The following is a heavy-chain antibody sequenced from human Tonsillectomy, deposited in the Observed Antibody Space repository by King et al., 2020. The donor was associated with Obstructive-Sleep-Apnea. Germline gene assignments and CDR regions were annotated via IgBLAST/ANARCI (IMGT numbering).Heavy chain of an antibody. CDR2: ISYDGSNK. Sequence: VQLVESGGGVVQPGRSLRLSCAASGFTFSTYGMHWVRQAPGKGLEWVAVISYDGSNKYYADSVKGRFTISRDDSKNTLYLQMNSLGAEDTAVYYCAKDVHSSGLDYWGQGTLVTVSS. CDR1: GFTFSTYG. J-gene: IGHJ4*02. V-gene: IGHV3-30*18. CDR3: AKDVHSSGLDY. D-gene: IGHD3-22*01.